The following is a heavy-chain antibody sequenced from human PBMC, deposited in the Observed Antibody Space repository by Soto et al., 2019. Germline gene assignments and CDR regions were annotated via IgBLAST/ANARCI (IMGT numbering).Heavy chain of an antibody. D-gene: IGHD3-16*01. J-gene: IGHJ6*03. CDR1: GGSISGHY. CDR2: MYYSGST. CDR3: ARGPYYDLIWNYYYMDV. Sequence: QVQLQESGPGLVKPSETLSLSCSVSGGSISGHYWSWVRQTPGKGLEWIGYMYYSGSTNYNPSLTSRASISVDTCKNHLSLRLSSVTAADTAVYYCARGPYYDLIWNYYYMDVWGKGTTVTVSS. V-gene: IGHV4-59*08.